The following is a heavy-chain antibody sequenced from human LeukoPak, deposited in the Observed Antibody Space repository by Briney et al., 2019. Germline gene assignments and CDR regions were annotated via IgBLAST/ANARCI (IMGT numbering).Heavy chain of an antibody. CDR2: ISWNSGTI. Sequence: GRSLRLSCAGSGFIFNNYAMHWVRQPPGKGLEWVSGISWNSGTIYYADSVKGRFTISRDNAKNSLYLQMNSLRAEDTAVYYCAREYAGLVLLSYYYGMDVWGQGTTVTVSS. J-gene: IGHJ6*02. CDR1: GFIFNNYA. CDR3: AREYAGLVLLSYYYGMDV. D-gene: IGHD3-16*01. V-gene: IGHV3-9*01.